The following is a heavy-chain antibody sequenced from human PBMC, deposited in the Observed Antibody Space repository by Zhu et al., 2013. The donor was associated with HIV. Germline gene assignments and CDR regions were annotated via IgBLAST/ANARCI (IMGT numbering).Heavy chain of an antibody. V-gene: IGHV1-2*02. CDR2: INPFSGGT. Sequence: QVQLLQSGTEVKKPGASVKVSCKTSGYTFTGYYLHWVRQAPGQGLEWMGWINPFSGGTNSPQRFHGRLTMTRDTSISTAYLELSRLRSDDTAVYYCATYCSSTSCQTFDYWGQGTLVTVSS. D-gene: IGHD2-2*01. J-gene: IGHJ4*02. CDR1: GYTFTGYY. CDR3: ATYCSSTSCQTFDY.